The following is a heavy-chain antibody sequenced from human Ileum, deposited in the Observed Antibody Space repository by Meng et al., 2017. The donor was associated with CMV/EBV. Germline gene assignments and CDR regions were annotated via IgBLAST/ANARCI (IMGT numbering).Heavy chain of an antibody. J-gene: IGHJ6*02. CDR2: IRYDGSNK. CDR1: GFTFSSSG. D-gene: IGHD2-2*02. V-gene: IGHV3-30*02. CDR3: AKDVPDIVVVPAAIRVGISHYYDGMDV. Sequence: GGSLRLSCAASGFTFSSSGMHGVRQAPGKGLEGVAFIRYDGSNKYYADSVKGRFTISRDNSKNTLYMQMNSLRAEDTAVYYCAKDVPDIVVVPAAIRVGISHYYDGMDVWGQGTTVTVSS.